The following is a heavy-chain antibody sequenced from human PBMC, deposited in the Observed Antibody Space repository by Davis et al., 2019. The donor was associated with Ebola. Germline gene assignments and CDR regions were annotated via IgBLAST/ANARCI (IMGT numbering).Heavy chain of an antibody. J-gene: IGHJ4*02. D-gene: IGHD6-6*01. CDR1: GFTFSSYS. V-gene: IGHV3-48*02. Sequence: GSLRLSCAASGFTFSSYSMNWVRQAPGKGLEWVSYISSSSSTIYYADSVKGRFNISRDNAKNSLYLQMNSLRDEDTAVYYCARHSTGVEYSSFLTEWGQGTLVTVSS. CDR3: ARHSTGVEYSSFLTE. CDR2: ISSSSSTI.